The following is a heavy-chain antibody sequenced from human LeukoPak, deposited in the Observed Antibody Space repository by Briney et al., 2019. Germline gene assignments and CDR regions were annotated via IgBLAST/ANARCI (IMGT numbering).Heavy chain of an antibody. CDR3: AREEPRGYYGMDV. Sequence: MSSETLSLTCAVYGGSFSGYYWSWIRQPPGKGLEWIGEINHSGSTNYNPSLKSRVTISVDTSKNQFSLKLSSVTAADTAVYYCAREEPRGYYGMDVWGQGTTVTVSS. CDR2: INHSGST. J-gene: IGHJ6*02. CDR1: GGSFSGYY. V-gene: IGHV4-34*09.